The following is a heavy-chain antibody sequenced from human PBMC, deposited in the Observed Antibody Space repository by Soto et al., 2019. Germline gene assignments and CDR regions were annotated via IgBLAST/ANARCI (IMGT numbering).Heavy chain of an antibody. J-gene: IGHJ6*02. D-gene: IGHD2-15*01. CDR1: GGTFSSDA. CDR2: IIPIFGTA. Sequence: QVQLVQSGAEVKKPGSSVKVSCKAPGGTFSSDAISWVRQAPGQGRDWMGGIIPIFGTAKYAQKIQGRVTITADESTSTGYMELSSLRSEDTAVYYCERSQRGSSSLDIYSYYYYGMDVWGQGTTVTVSS. CDR3: ERSQRGSSSLDIYSYYYYGMDV. V-gene: IGHV1-69*01.